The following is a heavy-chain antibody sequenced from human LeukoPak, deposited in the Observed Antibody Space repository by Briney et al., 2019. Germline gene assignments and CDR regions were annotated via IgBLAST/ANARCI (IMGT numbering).Heavy chain of an antibody. V-gene: IGHV4-38-2*02. CDR3: ASQQVIVVPTYAFDI. J-gene: IGHJ3*02. CDR2: IYYSGST. Sequence: SETLSLTCTVSDYSISSDYCWGWIRQPPGKGLEWIGSIYYSGSTYYNPSLKSRVTISVDTSKNQFSLKLSSVTAADTAVYYCASQQVIVVPTYAFDIWGQGTMVTVSS. CDR1: DYSISSDYC. D-gene: IGHD3-22*01.